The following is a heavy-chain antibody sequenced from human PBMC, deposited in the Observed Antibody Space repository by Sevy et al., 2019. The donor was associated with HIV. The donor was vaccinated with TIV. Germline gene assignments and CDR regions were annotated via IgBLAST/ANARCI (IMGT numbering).Heavy chain of an antibody. Sequence: SETLSLTCAVSGVSVSSDTYYWSWIRQPPGKGLEWIGCVYHTGSTNYSPSFKSRVTISVDTSKNQCSLRLFSVAAADTAVYYCAREPYFFDKSGYYWDYWGHGALVTVSS. CDR3: AREPYFFDKSGYYWDY. D-gene: IGHD3-22*01. CDR1: GVSVSSDTYY. J-gene: IGHJ4*01. CDR2: VYHTGST. V-gene: IGHV4-61*01.